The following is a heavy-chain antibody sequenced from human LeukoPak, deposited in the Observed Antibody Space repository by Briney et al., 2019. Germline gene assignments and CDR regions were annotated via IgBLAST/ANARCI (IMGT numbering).Heavy chain of an antibody. CDR3: ARALAVAGHFDY. J-gene: IGHJ4*02. CDR1: GFTFGGYA. CDR2: ISSSSTTI. D-gene: IGHD6-19*01. V-gene: IGHV3-48*02. Sequence: PGGSLRLSCAASGFTFGGYAMSWVRQAPGKGLEWISYISSSSTTIYYADSVKGRFTISRDNAKNSLYLQMNSLRDEDTAVYYCARALAVAGHFDYWGQGTLVTVSS.